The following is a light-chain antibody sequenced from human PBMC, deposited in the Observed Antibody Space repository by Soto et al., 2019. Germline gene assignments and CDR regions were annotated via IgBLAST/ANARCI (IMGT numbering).Light chain of an antibody. CDR1: QTISSW. J-gene: IGKJ1*01. CDR2: KAS. V-gene: IGKV1-5*03. Sequence: DIHMTQSPSSLSASVGERVASTCMASQTISSWLAWYQQKPGKAPKLLIYKASTLKSGVPSRFSGTGSGTEIVPTISSMQSEDFAFYDCQQYNDWPLTFGQGTKVDIK. CDR3: QQYNDWPLT.